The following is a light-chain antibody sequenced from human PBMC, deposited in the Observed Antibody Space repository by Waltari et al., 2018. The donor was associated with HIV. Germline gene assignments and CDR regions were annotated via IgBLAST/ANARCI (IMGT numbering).Light chain of an antibody. CDR2: DVS. CDR1: SSDVGGYDY. CDR3: SSYTSSSTVA. V-gene: IGLV2-14*03. J-gene: IGLJ2*01. Sequence: QSALTQTASVSGSPGQSITISCTGTSSDVGGYDYVSWYQHHPGKAPKLMIYDVSKRPSGVSNRFSGAKSGNTASLTISGLQAEDEADYYCSSYTSSSTVAFGGGTKLTVL.